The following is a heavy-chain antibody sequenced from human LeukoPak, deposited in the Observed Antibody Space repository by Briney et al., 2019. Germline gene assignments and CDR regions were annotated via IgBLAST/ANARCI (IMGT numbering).Heavy chain of an antibody. CDR1: GFTVSSNY. V-gene: IGHV3-66*01. CDR2: IYSGGST. Sequence: GGSLRLSCAASGFTVSSNYMSWVRQAPGKGLEWVSVIYSGGSTYYADSVKGRFTISRDNSKNTLYLQMNSLRAEDTAVYYCARANYSSGWYNGYFDYWGQGTLVTVSS. CDR3: ARANYSSGWYNGYFDY. J-gene: IGHJ4*02. D-gene: IGHD6-19*01.